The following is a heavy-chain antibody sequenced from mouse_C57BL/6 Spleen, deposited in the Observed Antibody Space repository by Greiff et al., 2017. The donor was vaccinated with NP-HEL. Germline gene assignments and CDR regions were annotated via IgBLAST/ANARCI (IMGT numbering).Heavy chain of an antibody. J-gene: IGHJ2*01. D-gene: IGHD2-3*01. CDR3: ARMDDYVDY. Sequence: EVQLQQSGPELVKPGASVKISCKASGYTFTDYYMNWVKQSHGKSLEWIGDINPNNGGTSYNQKFKGKATLTVDKSSSTAYMELRSLTSEDSAVYYCARMDDYVDYWGQGTTLTVSS. V-gene: IGHV1-26*01. CDR2: INPNNGGT. CDR1: GYTFTDYY.